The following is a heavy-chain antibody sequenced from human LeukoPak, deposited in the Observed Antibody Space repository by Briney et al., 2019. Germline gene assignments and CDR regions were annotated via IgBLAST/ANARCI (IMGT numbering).Heavy chain of an antibody. V-gene: IGHV4-59*01. J-gene: IGHJ6*02. CDR3: ARDLGPTSYYYYYGMDV. CDR1: GGSISSYY. Sequence: SETLSLTCTVSGGSISSYYWSWIRQPPGKGLEWIGYIYYSGSTNYNPSLKSRVTISVDTSKNQFSLKLGSVTAADTAVYYCARDLGPTSYYYYYGMDVWGQGTTVTVSS. CDR2: IYYSGST.